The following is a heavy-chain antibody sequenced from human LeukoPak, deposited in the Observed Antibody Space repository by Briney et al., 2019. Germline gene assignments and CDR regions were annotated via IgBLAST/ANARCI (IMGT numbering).Heavy chain of an antibody. CDR1: GFTFINYG. V-gene: IGHV3-33*06. CDR3: AKVVQYTASTGTGLDY. CDR2: IWYDGSYK. D-gene: IGHD6-13*01. J-gene: IGHJ4*02. Sequence: GGSLRLSCAPSGFTFINYGMHWVRQAPGKGLDWVAVIWYDGSYKYYADSVKGRFTISRDNSKNTLYLQMNSLRAEDTAIYYCAKVVQYTASTGTGLDYWGQGTLVTVSS.